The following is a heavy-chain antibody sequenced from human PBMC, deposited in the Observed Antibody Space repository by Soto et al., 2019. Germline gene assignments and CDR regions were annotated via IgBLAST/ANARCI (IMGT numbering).Heavy chain of an antibody. CDR3: ARDEAVEMATIIWVTPLDY. D-gene: IGHD5-12*01. CDR2: ISYDGSNK. V-gene: IGHV3-30-3*01. Sequence: QVQLVESGGGVVQPGRSLRLSCAASGFTFSSYAMHWVRQAPGKGLEWVAVISYDGSNKYYADSVKGRFTISKDNSKTTMYLQMNRVRAEDKAVYYCARDEAVEMATIIWVTPLDYWGEGTQVTVSS. J-gene: IGHJ4*02. CDR1: GFTFSSYA.